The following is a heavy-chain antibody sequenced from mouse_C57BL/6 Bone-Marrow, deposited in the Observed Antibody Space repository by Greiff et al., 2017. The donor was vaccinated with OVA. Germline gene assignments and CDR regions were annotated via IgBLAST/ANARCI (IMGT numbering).Heavy chain of an antibody. Sequence: VQLQESGPELVKPGASVKISCKASGYAFSSSWLNWVKQRPGKGLEWIGRIYPGDGDTNYNGKFKGQATLTADKSSSTAYMQLSSLTSEDSAVYFCARLITTVLRYFDVWGTGTTVTVSS. CDR3: ARLITTVLRYFDV. V-gene: IGHV1-82*01. D-gene: IGHD1-1*01. CDR2: IYPGDGDT. J-gene: IGHJ1*03. CDR1: GYAFSSSW.